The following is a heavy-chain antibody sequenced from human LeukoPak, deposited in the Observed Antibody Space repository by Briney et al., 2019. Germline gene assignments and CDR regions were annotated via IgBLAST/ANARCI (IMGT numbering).Heavy chain of an antibody. J-gene: IGHJ6*04. CDR2: ISSSTSYI. CDR1: GFTFNSYS. V-gene: IGHV3-21*01. CDR3: AELGITMIGGV. Sequence: GGSLRLSCAASGFTFNSYSMNWVRQAPGKGLEWVSSISSSTSYIYYADSVKGRFTISRDNAKNSLYLQMNSLRAEDTAVYYCAELGITMIGGVWGKGTTVTISS. D-gene: IGHD3-10*02.